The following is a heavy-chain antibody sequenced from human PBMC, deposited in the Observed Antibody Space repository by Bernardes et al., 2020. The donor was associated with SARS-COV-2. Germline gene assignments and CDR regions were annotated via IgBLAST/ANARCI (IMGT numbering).Heavy chain of an antibody. CDR3: ARDLGYCTNGVCSP. Sequence: GGSLRLSCAASGFTFGSAWFHWVRQAPGKGLVWVSRINPDGSSTNYADSVKGRFTISRDNAKNMLFLQMSALRAEDTAMYYCARDLGYCTNGVCSPWGQGTLVTVSS. CDR1: GFTFGSAW. J-gene: IGHJ5*02. D-gene: IGHD2-8*01. CDR2: INPDGSST. V-gene: IGHV3-74*01.